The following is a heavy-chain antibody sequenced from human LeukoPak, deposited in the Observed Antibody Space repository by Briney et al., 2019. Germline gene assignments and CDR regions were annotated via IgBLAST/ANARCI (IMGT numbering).Heavy chain of an antibody. CDR2: ISSSGSFI. Sequence: GGSLRLSCAASGFTFSDYYMSWIRQAPGKGLEWVSYISSSGSFIYYADSVKGQFTISRDNAKNSLYLQMNSLRAEDTAVYYCARETHYDSSGYHNDYWGQGTLATVSS. CDR3: ARETHYDSSGYHNDY. D-gene: IGHD3-22*01. CDR1: GFTFSDYY. V-gene: IGHV3-11*04. J-gene: IGHJ4*02.